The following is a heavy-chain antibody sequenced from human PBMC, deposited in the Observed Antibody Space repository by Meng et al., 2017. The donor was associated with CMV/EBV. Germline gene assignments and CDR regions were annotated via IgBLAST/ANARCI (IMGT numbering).Heavy chain of an antibody. CDR2: ISAYNGNT. J-gene: IGHJ5*02. Sequence: ASVKVSCKASGYTFTSYGISWVRQAPGQGLEWMGWISAYNGNTNYAQKLQGRVTMTTDTSTSTAYMELRSLRSDDTAVYYCAQTIAAAGTSWFDPWGQGTLVTVSS. CDR1: GYTFTSYG. V-gene: IGHV1-18*01. CDR3: AQTIAAAGTSWFDP. D-gene: IGHD6-13*01.